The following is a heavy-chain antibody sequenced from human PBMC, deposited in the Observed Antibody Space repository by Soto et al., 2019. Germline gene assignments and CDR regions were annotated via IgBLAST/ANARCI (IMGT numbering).Heavy chain of an antibody. CDR3: ARSHYTYGLLIDY. Sequence: SETVSLTCSLAGDSITTNGYYWGWIRQPPGKGLQWIGNVYSTGSTFSHPSLTSRVFISVDTSKNKFSLRLTSVTAADTAVYYCARSHYTYGLLIDYWGPGIMVTVSS. CDR1: GDSITTNGYY. J-gene: IGHJ4*02. CDR2: VYSTGST. D-gene: IGHD2-8*01. V-gene: IGHV4-39*01.